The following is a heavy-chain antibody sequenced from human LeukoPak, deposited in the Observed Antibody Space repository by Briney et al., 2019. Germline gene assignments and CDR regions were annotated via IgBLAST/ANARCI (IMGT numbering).Heavy chain of an antibody. CDR3: ARQLWLDY. Sequence: PGGSLRLSCAASGFTFSSYVMSWGRQAPGKGLEWVSAISGSGGSTYYADSVKGRFTISRDNSKNTLNLQMNSLRAEDTAVYYCARQLWLDYWGQGTLVTVSS. D-gene: IGHD5-18*01. CDR1: GFTFSSYV. CDR2: ISGSGGST. J-gene: IGHJ4*02. V-gene: IGHV3-23*01.